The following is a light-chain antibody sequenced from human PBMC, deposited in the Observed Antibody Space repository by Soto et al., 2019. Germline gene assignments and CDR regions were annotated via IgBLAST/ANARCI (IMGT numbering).Light chain of an antibody. CDR3: SSYTSSRTYV. CDR2: EVS. V-gene: IGLV2-14*01. Sequence: QPVLTQPASVSGSPGQSITISCTGTSSDVGGYNYVSWYQQHPGKAPKLMIYEVSNRPSGVSNRFSGSKSGNTASLTISGLQAEDEADYYCSSYTSSRTYVFGTGTKVTVL. CDR1: SSDVGGYNY. J-gene: IGLJ1*01.